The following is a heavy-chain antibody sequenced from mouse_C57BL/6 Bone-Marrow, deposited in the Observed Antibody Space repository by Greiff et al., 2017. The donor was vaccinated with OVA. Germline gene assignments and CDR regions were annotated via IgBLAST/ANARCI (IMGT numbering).Heavy chain of an antibody. CDR1: GYSFTGYY. CDR2: VNPSTGGT. V-gene: IGHV1-42*01. J-gene: IGHJ3*01. D-gene: IGHD3-1*01. Sequence: EVQLQQSGPELVKPGASVKISCKASGYSFTGYYMNWVKQSPEKSLEWIGEVNPSTGGTTYNQKFKAKATLTVDKSSSTAYMQLKSLKSEDTAVYYCARGGTSPCANWGQGTRVSVSA. CDR3: ARGGTSPCAN.